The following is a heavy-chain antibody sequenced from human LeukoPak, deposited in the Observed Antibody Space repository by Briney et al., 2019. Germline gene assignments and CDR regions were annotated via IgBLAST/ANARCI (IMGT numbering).Heavy chain of an antibody. CDR2: INPSGGST. Sequence: ASVKVSCKASGYTFTSYYMHWVRQAPGQGLEWMGIINPSGGSTSYAQKFQSRVTMTRDTSTSTVYMELSSLRSEDTAVYYCARVTQLAIFDYWGQGTLVTVSS. D-gene: IGHD1-1*01. J-gene: IGHJ4*02. CDR3: ARVTQLAIFDY. CDR1: GYTFTSYY. V-gene: IGHV1-46*01.